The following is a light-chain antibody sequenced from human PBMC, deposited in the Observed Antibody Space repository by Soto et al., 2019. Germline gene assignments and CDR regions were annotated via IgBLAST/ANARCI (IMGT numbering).Light chain of an antibody. CDR1: QSLLHRNGDDY. CDR3: MQSLQTPRT. J-gene: IGKJ2*01. V-gene: IGKV2-28*01. Sequence: EIVMTQSPLSLPVTPGEPASLSCKSSQSLLHRNGDDYLDWSLQKPGQSPQLLIYMGSSRASGVPGRFSGSGSGTDFTLKISRVEAADVGVYFCMQSLQTPRTFGQGTKLEIK. CDR2: MGS.